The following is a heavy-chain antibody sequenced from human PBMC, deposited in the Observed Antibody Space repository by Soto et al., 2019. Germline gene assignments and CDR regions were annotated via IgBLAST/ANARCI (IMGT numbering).Heavy chain of an antibody. D-gene: IGHD2-2*01. CDR2: ISGRGETI. V-gene: IGHV3-23*01. Sequence: EVQLLESGGGLVQPGGSLRLSCTASGFTFSNYGMSWVRQAPGKGLEWVSVISGRGETIHYADSVKGRFTISRDNSKNALYLQMNSLRAEDTAVYYCAKECSSSTCGWFDPWGQGTLVTVSS. J-gene: IGHJ5*02. CDR3: AKECSSSTCGWFDP. CDR1: GFTFSNYG.